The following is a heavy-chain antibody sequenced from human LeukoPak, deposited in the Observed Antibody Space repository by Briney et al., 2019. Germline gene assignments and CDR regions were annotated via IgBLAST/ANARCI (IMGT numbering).Heavy chain of an antibody. J-gene: IGHJ4*02. CDR1: GDSISLSFYY. CDR2: VYYSGTT. Sequence: KSSETLSLTCSVSGDSISLSFYYWGWIRQPPGKALEWIGSVYYSGTTSYSPSLKSRVTISVDMSKNHFSLRLRSVTAADTAMYYCARGTLYRGWSYYLDFWGQGSQVTVSS. CDR3: ARGTLYRGWSYYLDF. D-gene: IGHD6-19*01. V-gene: IGHV4-39*07.